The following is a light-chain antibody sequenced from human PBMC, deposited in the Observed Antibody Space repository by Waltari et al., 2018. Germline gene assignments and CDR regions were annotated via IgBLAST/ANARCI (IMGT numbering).Light chain of an antibody. Sequence: DIQMPKSPSSVSASVGDRVTITCRASQDITRWLAWYQQKPGKAPKLLIYTASSLQSGLPSRFSRGGYGTDFTLTLSSLQPEYFATYQCQQGDSFPWTFGQGTKVDMK. J-gene: IGKJ1*01. CDR2: TAS. CDR3: QQGDSFPWT. V-gene: IGKV1-12*01. CDR1: QDITRW.